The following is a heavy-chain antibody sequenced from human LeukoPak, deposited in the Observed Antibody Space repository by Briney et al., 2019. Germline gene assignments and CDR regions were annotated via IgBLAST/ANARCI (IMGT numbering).Heavy chain of an antibody. CDR3: TTRDQIGSYSDH. J-gene: IGHJ4*02. Sequence: SETLSLTCTVSGGSISSSGYYWGWIRQPPGKGLEWIGSIYYTGSTYLNPSLRSRLTISVDTSKNQFSPTLSSVTAADTAVYYCTTRDQIGSYSDHWGQGALVTVSS. CDR2: IYYTGST. V-gene: IGHV4-39*01. CDR1: GGSISSSGYY. D-gene: IGHD1-26*01.